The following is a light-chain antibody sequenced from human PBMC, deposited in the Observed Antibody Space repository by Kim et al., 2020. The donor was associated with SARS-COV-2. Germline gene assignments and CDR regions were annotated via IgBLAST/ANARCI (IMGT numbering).Light chain of an antibody. J-gene: IGLJ3*02. CDR3: ALWDDTLNGPV. CDR2: RNN. CDR1: NSNIGNNY. Sequence: GQMVTISCSGSNSNIGNNYVYWYRHLPGTAPALLIYRNNQRRSGVPDRFSGSKSGTSASLAISGLRSEDEADYYCALWDDTLNGPVFGGGTQLTVL. V-gene: IGLV1-47*01.